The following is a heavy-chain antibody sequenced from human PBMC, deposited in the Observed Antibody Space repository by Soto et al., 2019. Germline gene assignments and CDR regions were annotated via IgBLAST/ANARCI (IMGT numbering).Heavy chain of an antibody. Sequence: GGSLRLSCAVSGLTFSDYAIHWVRQAPGEGLEWVAVISNDGSKKFYIDSVKGRFTISRDSSKNTLYLQMNSLRVEDTAVYYCAKSKELGVSAPDHWGQGTLVTVSS. CDR3: AKSKELGVSAPDH. V-gene: IGHV3-30*14. D-gene: IGHD1-26*01. J-gene: IGHJ4*02. CDR2: ISNDGSKK. CDR1: GLTFSDYA.